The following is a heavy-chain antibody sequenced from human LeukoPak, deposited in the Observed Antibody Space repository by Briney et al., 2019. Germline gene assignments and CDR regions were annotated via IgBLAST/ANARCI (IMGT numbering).Heavy chain of an antibody. CDR1: GYSFTGYY. Sequence: GASVKVSCKASGYSFTGYYMHWVRQAPGQGLEWMGWINPNSGGTNYAQKFQGRVTMARDTSISTAYMELSRLRSDDTAVYYCARFATYYYDSSDNLYIDYWGQGTLVTVSS. D-gene: IGHD3-22*01. CDR3: ARFATYYYDSSDNLYIDY. J-gene: IGHJ4*02. CDR2: INPNSGGT. V-gene: IGHV1-2*02.